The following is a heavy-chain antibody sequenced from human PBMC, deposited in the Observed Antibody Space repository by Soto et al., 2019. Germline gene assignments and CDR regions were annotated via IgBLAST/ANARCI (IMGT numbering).Heavy chain of an antibody. CDR1: GFTINTYG. J-gene: IGHJ4*02. V-gene: IGHV3-21*01. CDR3: ARVLEGYYYGSGSFDY. Sequence: EVQLVESGGGLVKPGGSLRLSCAASGFTINTYGMNWVRQAPGKGLEWVSSISSGSTYIYYADSVKGRFTISRDNAKNSLYLQMNSLRAEDTAVYYCARVLEGYYYGSGSFDYWGQGTLVTVSS. CDR2: ISSGSTYI. D-gene: IGHD3-10*01.